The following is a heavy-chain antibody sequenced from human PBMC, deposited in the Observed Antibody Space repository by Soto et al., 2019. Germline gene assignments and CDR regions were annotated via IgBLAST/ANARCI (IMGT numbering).Heavy chain of an antibody. J-gene: IGHJ6*02. Sequence: SETLSLTCTVSGGSFSNYYWSWIRQPPGKGLEWIGYIYYSGSTNYNPSLKGRVTISADTSKNQFSLNMRSVTAADTVVYYCASIVLETFRDYAMDDCGQGTAVTVSS. CDR1: GGSFSNYY. CDR3: ASIVLETFRDYAMDD. V-gene: IGHV4-59*01. D-gene: IGHD1-26*01. CDR2: IYYSGST.